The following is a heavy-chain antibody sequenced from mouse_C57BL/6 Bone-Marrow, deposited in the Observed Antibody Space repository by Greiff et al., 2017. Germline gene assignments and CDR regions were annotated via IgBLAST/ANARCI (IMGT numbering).Heavy chain of an antibody. J-gene: IGHJ4*01. CDR3: ARPVVAPLYAMDY. CDR1: GFSLTSYG. CDR2: IWSGGST. V-gene: IGHV2-2*01. D-gene: IGHD1-1*01. Sequence: VKLMESGPGLVQPSQSLSITCTVSGFSLTSYGVHWVRQSPGKGLEWLGVIWSGGSTDYNAAFISRLSISKDNSKSQVFFKMNSLQADDTAIYYCARPVVAPLYAMDYWGQGTSVTVSS.